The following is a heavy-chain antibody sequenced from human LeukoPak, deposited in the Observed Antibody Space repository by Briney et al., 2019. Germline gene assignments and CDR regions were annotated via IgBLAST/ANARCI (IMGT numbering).Heavy chain of an antibody. V-gene: IGHV3-23*01. CDR1: GFTFSSYA. CDR2: IGGSGGST. J-gene: IGHJ4*02. CDR3: AKDSSGSFRTPDY. D-gene: IGHD1-26*01. Sequence: GGSLRLSCAASGFTFSSYAMTWVRQAPGKGLEWVSGIGGSGGSTYNADSVKGRFTISRDNSKNTLYLQMNSLRAEDTAVYYCAKDSSGSFRTPDYWGQGTLVTVSS.